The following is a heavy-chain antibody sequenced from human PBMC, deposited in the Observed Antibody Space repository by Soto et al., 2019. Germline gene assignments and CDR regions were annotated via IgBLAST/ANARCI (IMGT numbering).Heavy chain of an antibody. CDR1: GFTFSSYA. D-gene: IGHD3-3*01. CDR3: ARDWDDFWSGYSTKYNWFDP. V-gene: IGHV3-30-3*01. CDR2: ISYDGSNK. Sequence: PGGSLRLSYAVSGFTFSSYAMHWVRQAPGKGLEWVAVISYDGSNKHYADSVKGRFTISRDNSKNTLYLQMNSLRAEDTAVYYCARDWDDFWSGYSTKYNWFDPWGQGTLVTVSS. J-gene: IGHJ5*02.